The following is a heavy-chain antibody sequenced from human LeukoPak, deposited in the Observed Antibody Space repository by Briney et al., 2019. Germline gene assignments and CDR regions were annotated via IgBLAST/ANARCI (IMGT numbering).Heavy chain of an antibody. D-gene: IGHD2/OR15-2a*01. CDR3: AKDPRFLGPPHYFDY. Sequence: GGSLRLSCAASGFTVSSNYMSWVRQAPGKGLEWVSVIYSGGSTYYADSVKGRFTISRDNSKNTLYLQMNSLRAEDTAVYYCAKDPRFLGPPHYFDYWGQGTLVTVSS. J-gene: IGHJ4*02. CDR2: IYSGGST. CDR1: GFTVSSNY. V-gene: IGHV3-66*01.